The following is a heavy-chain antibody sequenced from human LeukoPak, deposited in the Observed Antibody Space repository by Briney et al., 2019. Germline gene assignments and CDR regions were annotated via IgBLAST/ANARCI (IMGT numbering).Heavy chain of an antibody. D-gene: IGHD2-2*01. Sequence: GGSLRLSCAASGFTFSSYGMHWVRQAPGKGLEWVAVIWYDGSNKYYADSVKGRFTISRDNSKNTLYLQMNSLRAEDTAVYYCARERGCSSTSCFLDAFDIWGQGTMVTVSS. CDR2: IWYDGSNK. V-gene: IGHV3-33*01. CDR1: GFTFSSYG. CDR3: ARERGCSSTSCFLDAFDI. J-gene: IGHJ3*02.